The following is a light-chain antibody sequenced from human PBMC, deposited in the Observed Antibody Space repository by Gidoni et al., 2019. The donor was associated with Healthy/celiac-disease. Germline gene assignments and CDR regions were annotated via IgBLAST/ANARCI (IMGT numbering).Light chain of an antibody. V-gene: IGKV1-8*01. Sequence: AIRMTQSPSSFSASTGDRVTITCRASQGISSYLAWYQQKSVKAPKLLIYAASTLQSGVPSRFSGSGSGTDFTLTISCLQSEDFATYYCQQYYSYSYTFGQGTKLEIK. CDR1: QGISSY. CDR3: QQYYSYSYT. J-gene: IGKJ2*01. CDR2: AAS.